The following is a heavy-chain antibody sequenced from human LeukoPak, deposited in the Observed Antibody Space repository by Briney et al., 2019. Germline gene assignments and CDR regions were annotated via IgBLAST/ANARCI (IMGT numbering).Heavy chain of an antibody. J-gene: IGHJ5*02. D-gene: IGHD1-26*01. CDR3: ATYSASSGRGVAP. V-gene: IGHV1-8*01. Sequence: ASVKVSCKASGYTFTSSDINWVRQATGQGLEWMGWMNPNSGNTGYAQKFQGRVTMTRDTSISTAYMELSSLRSEDTAAYYCATYSASSGRGVAPWGQGTLVTVSS. CDR2: MNPNSGNT. CDR1: GYTFTSSD.